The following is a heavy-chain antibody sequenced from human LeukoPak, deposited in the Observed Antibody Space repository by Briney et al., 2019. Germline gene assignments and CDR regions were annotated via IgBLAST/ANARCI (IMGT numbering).Heavy chain of an antibody. Sequence: RASVKVSCKASGYTFTSYGISWVRQAPGQGLEWMGWISAYNGNTNYAQKLQGRVTMTTDTSTSTAYMELRSLRSDDMAVYYCARGGASGYCSGGSCYDGDYWGQGTLVTVSS. CDR3: ARGGASGYCSGGSCYDGDY. CDR1: GYTFTSYG. V-gene: IGHV1-18*03. CDR2: ISAYNGNT. D-gene: IGHD2-15*01. J-gene: IGHJ4*02.